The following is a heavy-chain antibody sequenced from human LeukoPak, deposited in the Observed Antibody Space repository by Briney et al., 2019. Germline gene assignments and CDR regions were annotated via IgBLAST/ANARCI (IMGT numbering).Heavy chain of an antibody. J-gene: IGHJ4*02. CDR1: GGSISSGGYY. Sequence: SETLSLTCTVAGGSISSGGYYWSWIRQPPGKGLEWIGYIYHSGSTYYNPSLKSRVTISVDRSKNQFSLKLSSVTAVDTAVYYCARRGSSWYVDYWGQGTLVTVSS. CDR3: ARRGSSWYVDY. V-gene: IGHV4-30-2*01. D-gene: IGHD6-13*01. CDR2: IYHSGST.